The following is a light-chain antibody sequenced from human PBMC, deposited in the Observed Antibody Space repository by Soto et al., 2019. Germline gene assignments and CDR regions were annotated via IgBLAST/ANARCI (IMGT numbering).Light chain of an antibody. J-gene: IGKJ2*01. Sequence: AIQMTQSPSSLSASVGDRVTITCRASQDMRNDLGWYHQRPGKAPKLLISAASNFQSGIPSRFSGSGSGTDFTLTTSSLQPEDFATYFCLQHSNFPFTFGQRTKLPVK. CDR1: QDMRND. CDR2: AAS. CDR3: LQHSNFPFT. V-gene: IGKV1-6*01.